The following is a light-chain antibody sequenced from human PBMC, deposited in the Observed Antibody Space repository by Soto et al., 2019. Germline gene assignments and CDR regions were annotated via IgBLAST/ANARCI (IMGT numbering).Light chain of an antibody. J-gene: IGLJ2*01. CDR1: SSDVGSYNR. V-gene: IGLV2-14*01. CDR2: EVS. Sequence: QSALTQPASVSGSPGQSITISCTGTSSDVGSYNRVSWYQQHPGKAPKLMIYEVSNRPSGVSNRFSGSKSGNTASLTISGLQAEDEGDYYCSSYTSNYTLEVFGGGTKLTVL. CDR3: SSYTSNYTLEV.